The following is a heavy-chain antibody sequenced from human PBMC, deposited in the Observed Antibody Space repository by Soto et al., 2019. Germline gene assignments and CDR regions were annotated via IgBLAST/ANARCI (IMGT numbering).Heavy chain of an antibody. Sequence: SETLSLTCAVYGGSFSGYYWSWIRQPPGKGLEWIGEINHSGSTNYNPSLKSRVTISVDTPKNKFSMKLSSVTAADTAVYYCATHQGVDAFDIWGQGTMVTVSS. V-gene: IGHV4-34*01. J-gene: IGHJ3*02. CDR2: INHSGST. CDR1: GGSFSGYY. CDR3: ATHQGVDAFDI.